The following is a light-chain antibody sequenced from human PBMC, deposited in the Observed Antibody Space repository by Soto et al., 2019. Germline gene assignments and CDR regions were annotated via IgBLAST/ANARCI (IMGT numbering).Light chain of an antibody. Sequence: EIVMTQSPATLSVSPGERATLSCRASRNINRKLAWYQQKPGQAPRLLISGASTSATGIPARFSGSGSGTEFILTISSLQSEDFAVYYCQQYYDYPPLIFGGGTKVEIK. CDR3: QQYYDYPPLI. CDR2: GAS. CDR1: RNINRK. J-gene: IGKJ4*01. V-gene: IGKV3-15*01.